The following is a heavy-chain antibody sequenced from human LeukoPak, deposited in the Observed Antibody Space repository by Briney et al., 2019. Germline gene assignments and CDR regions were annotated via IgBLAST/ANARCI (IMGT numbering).Heavy chain of an antibody. CDR2: IKSKTDGGTT. J-gene: IGHJ4*02. D-gene: IGHD1-26*01. Sequence: GGSLRLSCAASGFTFSNAWMSWVRQAPGKGLEWVGRIKSKTDGGTTDYAAPVKGRFTISRDDSKNTLYLQMNSLKTEDTAVNYCTTATGSYGPFLFDYWGQGTLVTVSS. CDR3: TTATGSYGPFLFDY. CDR1: GFTFSNAW. V-gene: IGHV3-15*01.